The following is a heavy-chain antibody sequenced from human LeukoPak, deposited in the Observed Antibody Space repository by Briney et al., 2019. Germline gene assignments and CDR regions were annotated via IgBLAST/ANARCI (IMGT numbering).Heavy chain of an antibody. CDR2: INHSGST. CDR1: GGSFSGYH. J-gene: IGHJ4*02. CDR3: ARGLCSGGSCYSGHNY. V-gene: IGHV4-34*01. Sequence: SETPSLTCAVYGGSFSGYHWSWIRQPPGKGLEWIGEINHSGSTNYNPSLKSRVTISADTSKKQFSLKLSSVTAADTAVYYCARGLCSGGSCYSGHNYWGQGTLVTVSS. D-gene: IGHD2-15*01.